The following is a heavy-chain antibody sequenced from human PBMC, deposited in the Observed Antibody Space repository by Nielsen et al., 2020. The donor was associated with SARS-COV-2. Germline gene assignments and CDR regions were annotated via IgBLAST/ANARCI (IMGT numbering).Heavy chain of an antibody. CDR1: GFTFSSLW. CDR2: INPDGSEK. J-gene: IGHJ3*01. D-gene: IGHD2-15*01. V-gene: IGHV3-7*01. Sequence: GALKISCAASGFTFSSLWMSWVRQVPGKGLEWVADINPDGSEKFYVDSVKGRFTISRDNAKNSMSLQMNSLRVEDTAVYYCARDWSRAADVWGQGTMVTVSS. CDR3: ARDWSRAADV.